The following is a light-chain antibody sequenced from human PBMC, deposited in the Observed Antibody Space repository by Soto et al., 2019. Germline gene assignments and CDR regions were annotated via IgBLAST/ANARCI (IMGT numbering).Light chain of an antibody. V-gene: IGKV1-39*01. CDR3: QQSYSTLLIT. CDR2: AAS. J-gene: IGKJ5*01. Sequence: DIQMTQSPSSLSASVGDRVTITCRASQSINTYLNWYQQIPGKSPKLLIYAASSLHSGVPSRFSGSGSGTEFTLTINSLQPEDFATYYCQQSYSTLLITFGQGTRLEIK. CDR1: QSINTY.